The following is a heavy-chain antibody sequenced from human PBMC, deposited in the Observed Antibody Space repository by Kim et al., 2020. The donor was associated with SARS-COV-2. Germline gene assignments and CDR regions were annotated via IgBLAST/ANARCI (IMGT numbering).Heavy chain of an antibody. CDR1: GFSFSRYW. D-gene: IGHD6-19*01. CDR3: TRDREGSGLWYHGLDV. CDR2: ISTDGTTT. Sequence: GGSLRLSCVASGFSFSRYWMHWVRQVPGKGLLWVSRISTDGTTTRYADSVKGRFTISRDNAENTLYLQMNSLRAEDTAVYYCTRDREGSGLWYHGLDVWGQGTTVTVSS. J-gene: IGHJ6*02. V-gene: IGHV3-74*01.